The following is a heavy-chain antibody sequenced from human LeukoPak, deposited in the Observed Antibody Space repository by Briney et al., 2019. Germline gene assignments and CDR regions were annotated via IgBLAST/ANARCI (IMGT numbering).Heavy chain of an antibody. J-gene: IGHJ4*02. V-gene: IGHV3-64*01. CDR3: ARGYCSSTSCPYYFDY. D-gene: IGHD2-2*01. CDR1: GFTFSSYA. CDR2: ISSNGGST. Sequence: PGGSLRLSCAAPGFTFSSYAMRWVRQAPGKGLEYVSAISSNGGSTYYANSVKGRFTISRDNSKNTLYLQMGSLRAEDMAVYYCARGYCSSTSCPYYFDYWGQGTLVTVSS.